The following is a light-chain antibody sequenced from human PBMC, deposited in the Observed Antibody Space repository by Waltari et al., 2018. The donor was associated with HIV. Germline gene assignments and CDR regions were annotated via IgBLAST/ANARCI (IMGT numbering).Light chain of an antibody. Sequence: EIVMTQSPATLSVSPGERATLSCRASQSVSSNLAWHQQKPGQAPRLLIYGASTRATGIPARFRCSGSGTEFTLTISSLQSEDFAVYYCQQYNNWPRTFGQGTKLEIK. V-gene: IGKV3-15*01. CDR3: QQYNNWPRT. CDR2: GAS. CDR1: QSVSSN. J-gene: IGKJ2*01.